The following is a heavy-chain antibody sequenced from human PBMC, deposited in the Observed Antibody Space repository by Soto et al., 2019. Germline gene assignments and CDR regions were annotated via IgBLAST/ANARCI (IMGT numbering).Heavy chain of an antibody. CDR1: GYSFSTYW. CDR2: IYPGDSDT. Sequence: EVQLVQSGAEMKKPGESLKISCKGSGYSFSTYWIGWVRQMPGKGLEWMGVIYPGDSDTRYSPSFQGQVTISADKFISTAYLQWTSLKASDTAMYYCARRTSNSVRGVTREHYALDVWGQGTTVTISS. CDR3: ARRTSNSVRGVTREHYALDV. V-gene: IGHV5-51*01. D-gene: IGHD3-10*01. J-gene: IGHJ6*02.